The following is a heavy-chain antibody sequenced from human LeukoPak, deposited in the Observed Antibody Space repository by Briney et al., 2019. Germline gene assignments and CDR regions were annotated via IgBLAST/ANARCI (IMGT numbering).Heavy chain of an antibody. Sequence: ASVEVSCKASGYTFTTYDINWVRQATGQGLEWMGWMNPDSGDTGYAQKFQGRVTMTRNSSISTAYLELSSLTSDDTAVYYCARGQRSTLFGVAVEDWGQGSLVTVSS. CDR2: MNPDSGDT. CDR3: ARGQRSTLFGVAVED. V-gene: IGHV1-8*01. J-gene: IGHJ4*02. D-gene: IGHD3-3*01. CDR1: GYTFTTYD.